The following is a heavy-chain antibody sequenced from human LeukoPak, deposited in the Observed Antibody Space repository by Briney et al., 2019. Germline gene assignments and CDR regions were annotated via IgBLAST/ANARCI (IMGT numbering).Heavy chain of an antibody. CDR3: ARDLSGIAGYTYGRGIDY. Sequence: GGSLRLSCTASGFTFSSYELHWVRQAPGKGLEWVSYINSSGRTVYYADSVKGRFTISRDDAKKTLYLQMDSLRDEDTAVYYCARDLSGIAGYTYGRGIDYWGQGTLVTVSS. CDR2: INSSGRTV. V-gene: IGHV3-48*03. D-gene: IGHD5-18*01. J-gene: IGHJ4*02. CDR1: GFTFSSYE.